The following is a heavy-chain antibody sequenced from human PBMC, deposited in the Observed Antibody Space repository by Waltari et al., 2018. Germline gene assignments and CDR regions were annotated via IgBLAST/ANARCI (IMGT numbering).Heavy chain of an antibody. CDR1: GFTFSSYS. D-gene: IGHD4-17*01. J-gene: IGHJ4*02. Sequence: EVQLVESGGGLVKPGGSLRLSCAASGFTFSSYSMNWVRPAPGKGLEWVSSISSSSSYIYYADSVKGRFTISRDNAKNSLYLQMNSLRAEDTAVYYCAREGLDGDAFDYWGQGTLVTVSS. CDR3: AREGLDGDAFDY. V-gene: IGHV3-21*01. CDR2: ISSSSSYI.